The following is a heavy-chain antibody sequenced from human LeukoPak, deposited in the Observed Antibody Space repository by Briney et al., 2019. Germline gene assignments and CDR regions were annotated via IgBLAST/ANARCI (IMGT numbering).Heavy chain of an antibody. CDR2: MSSDGSNK. J-gene: IGHJ4*02. V-gene: IGHV3-30-3*01. CDR3: AVAGTFDYFDY. D-gene: IGHD6-19*01. CDR1: GFTFSVYT. Sequence: PGRSLRLSCAASGFTFSVYTIHWVRQAPGKGLEWVAVMSSDGSNKYYADSVKGRFTISRDNAKNTLYLQMNSLRAEDTAVYYCAVAGTFDYFDYWGQGTLVTVSS.